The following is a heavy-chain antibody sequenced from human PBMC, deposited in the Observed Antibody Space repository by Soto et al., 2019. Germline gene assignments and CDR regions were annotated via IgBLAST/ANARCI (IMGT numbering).Heavy chain of an antibody. D-gene: IGHD4-17*01. Sequence: PSETLSLTCTVSGGSISSYYWSWIRQPPGKGLEWIGYIYYSGSTNYNPSLKSRVTISVDTSKNQFSPKLSSVTAADTAVYYCARNDYGDYDVSHYFDYWGQGTLVTVSS. J-gene: IGHJ4*02. CDR1: GGSISSYY. CDR3: ARNDYGDYDVSHYFDY. V-gene: IGHV4-59*01. CDR2: IYYSGST.